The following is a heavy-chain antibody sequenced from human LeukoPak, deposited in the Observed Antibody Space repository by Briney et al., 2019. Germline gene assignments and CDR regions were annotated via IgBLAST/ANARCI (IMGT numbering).Heavy chain of an antibody. D-gene: IGHD3-10*01. CDR2: IHNSGNT. CDR1: AVSISDYY. Sequence: SETLSLTCTVSAVSISDYYWSWIRQTPGKGLEWIGYIHNSGNTNYNPSLKSRVTISVDTSKNQFSLQLSSVTAADAAVYNCARDRGFMTADYWGQGTLRTVSS. CDR3: ARDRGFMTADY. J-gene: IGHJ4*02. V-gene: IGHV4-59*01.